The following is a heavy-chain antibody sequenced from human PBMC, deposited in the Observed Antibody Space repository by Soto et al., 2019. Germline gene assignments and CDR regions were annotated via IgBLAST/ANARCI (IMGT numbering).Heavy chain of an antibody. D-gene: IGHD3-16*01. J-gene: IGHJ3*01. CDR3: ARSYYLADAFDV. CDR1: GFRFSDYG. V-gene: IGHV1-18*01. CDR2: ISAFNGNT. Sequence: ASVTVSCTASGFRFSDYGFNWLRQAPGQGLEWMGWISAFNGNTETAQGLQDRVTMTTDSSTTTAHMDLTNLTTDDTAIYYCARSYYLADAFDVWGQGTMVTVSS.